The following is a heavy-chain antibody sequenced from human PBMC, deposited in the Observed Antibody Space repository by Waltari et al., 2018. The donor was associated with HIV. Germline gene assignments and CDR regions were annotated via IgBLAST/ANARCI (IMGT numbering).Heavy chain of an antibody. CDR3: VRHAAEFRPDFGWILAGVFEP. D-gene: IGHD6-19*01. J-gene: IGHJ1*01. CDR1: GCSIASSDSF. V-gene: IGHV4-39*01. Sequence: QVQLQESGPGFVKPSETLSLICNVSGCSIASSDSFWGWIRPSPARTLAWVGSALSTRRPDLFTGQCFAKSSLKSRVALSVDTSKNQVSLRLTSVTAADTGLYYCVRHAAEFRPDFGWILAGVFEPWGLGTQVIVS. CDR2: STRRPDLFTGQC.